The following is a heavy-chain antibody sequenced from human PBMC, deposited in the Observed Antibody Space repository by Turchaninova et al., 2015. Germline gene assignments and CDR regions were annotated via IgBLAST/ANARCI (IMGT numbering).Heavy chain of an antibody. Sequence: EVQLLESGGGLVQPGGSLRLSCAGSGLIFSNYAMTWVRQAPGTGLEWIYFLMGNGGFSKYADGVKGRLTISRDKSKNTVFLHMNSLRAEDTAVDYCGREPNGDYIGAFDFWGQGTLVSVSP. CDR2: LMGNGGFS. D-gene: IGHD4-17*01. J-gene: IGHJ3*01. CDR3: GREPNGDYIGAFDF. CDR1: GLIFSNYA. V-gene: IGHV3-23*01.